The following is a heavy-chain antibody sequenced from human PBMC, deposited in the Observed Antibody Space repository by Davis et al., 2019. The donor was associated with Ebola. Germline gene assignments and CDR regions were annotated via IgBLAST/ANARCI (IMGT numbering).Heavy chain of an antibody. CDR2: IYSGGST. V-gene: IGHV3-53*01. D-gene: IGHD6-19*01. CDR3: ARDRGYSSGWFDY. CDR1: GLSVSDKY. J-gene: IGHJ4*02. Sequence: GESLKISCAASGLSVSDKYMSWVRQAPGKGLEWVSLIYSGGSTYYADSVKGRFTISRDNSKNTLYLQMNSLRAEDTAVYYCARDRGYSSGWFDYWGQGTLVTVSS.